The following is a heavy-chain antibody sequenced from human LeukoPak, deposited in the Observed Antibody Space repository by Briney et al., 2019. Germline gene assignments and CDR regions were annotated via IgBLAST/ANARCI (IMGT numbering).Heavy chain of an antibody. CDR3: TTYRNGHQ. Sequence: GGSLRLSCATSGFTFSGFDIHWVRQASGKGLEWVGRIGTKTYNYATAYDASVKGRFTISRDDSGKTAYLQMNSLKTEDTAVYYCTTYRNGHQWGQGTLVTVSS. CDR2: IGTKTYNYAT. D-gene: IGHD1-1*01. V-gene: IGHV3-73*01. CDR1: GFTFSGFD. J-gene: IGHJ4*02.